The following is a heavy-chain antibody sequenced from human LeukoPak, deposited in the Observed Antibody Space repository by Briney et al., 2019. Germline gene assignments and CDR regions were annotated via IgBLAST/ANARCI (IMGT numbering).Heavy chain of an antibody. D-gene: IGHD2-2*01. J-gene: IGHJ5*02. Sequence: SETLSLTCAVYGGSFSGYYWSWIRQPPGKGLEWIGEINHSGSTNYNPSLKSRVTISVDTSKNQFSLKLSSVTAADTAVYYCARGNCSSTSCYLSNWFDPWGQGTPVTVSS. CDR2: INHSGST. CDR3: ARGNCSSTSCYLSNWFDP. V-gene: IGHV4-34*01. CDR1: GGSFSGYY.